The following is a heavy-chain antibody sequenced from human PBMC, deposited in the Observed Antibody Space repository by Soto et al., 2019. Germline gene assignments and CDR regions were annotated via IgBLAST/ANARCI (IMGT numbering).Heavy chain of an antibody. Sequence: QVQLVQSGAEVKKPGSSVKVSCKASGGTFSSYSINWVRQAPGQGLEWMGEIIPIFGTANYAQKFQGRVTITADESTSTAYMELSSLRSEATAVYYCARHGGRHSGGIDYWGQGSLVTVSS. D-gene: IGHD1-26*01. CDR2: IIPIFGTA. J-gene: IGHJ4*02. CDR1: GGTFSSYS. V-gene: IGHV1-69*01. CDR3: ARHGGRHSGGIDY.